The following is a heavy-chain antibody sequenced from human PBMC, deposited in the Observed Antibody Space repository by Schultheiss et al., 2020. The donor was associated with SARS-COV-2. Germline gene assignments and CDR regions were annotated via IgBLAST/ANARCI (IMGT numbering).Heavy chain of an antibody. CDR3: AASKPGGYYYGMDV. V-gene: IGHV1-58*01. D-gene: IGHD3-10*01. CDR1: GFTFTSSA. J-gene: IGHJ6*02. CDR2: IVVGSGNT. Sequence: SVKVSCKASGFTFTSSAVQWVRQARGQRLEWIGWIVVGSGNTNYAQKFQERVTITRDMSTSTAYMELSSLRSEDTAVYYCAASKPGGYYYGMDVWGQGTTVTVSS.